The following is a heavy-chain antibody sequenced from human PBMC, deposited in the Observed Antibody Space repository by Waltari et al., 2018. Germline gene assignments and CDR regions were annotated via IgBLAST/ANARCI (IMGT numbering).Heavy chain of an antibody. CDR3: ARVGSRRVGATYFDY. V-gene: IGHV1-69*01. D-gene: IGHD1-26*01. J-gene: IGHJ4*02. CDR1: GGTFSSYA. CDR2: ISPIFGTA. Sequence: QVQLVQSGAEVKKPGSSVKVSCKASGGTFSSYAISWVRQAPGQGLEWMGGISPIFGTANYAQKFQGRVTITADESTSTAYMELSSLRSEDTAVYYCARVGSRRVGATYFDYWGQGTLVTVSS.